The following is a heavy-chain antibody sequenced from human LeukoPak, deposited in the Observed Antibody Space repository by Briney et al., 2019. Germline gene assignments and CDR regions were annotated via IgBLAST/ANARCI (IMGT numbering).Heavy chain of an antibody. CDR3: ARGLTLGSAGFDY. D-gene: IGHD3-10*01. CDR1: GFTFTNYE. J-gene: IGHJ4*02. CDR2: ISSSGSLI. V-gene: IGHV3-48*03. Sequence: GGSLRLSCAASGFTFTNYEMNWVRQAPGKGLEWVSYISSSGSLIYYADPVKGRFTISRDNAKNSLYLQMNSIRVEDTAVYYCARGLTLGSAGFDYWGQGTLVTVSS.